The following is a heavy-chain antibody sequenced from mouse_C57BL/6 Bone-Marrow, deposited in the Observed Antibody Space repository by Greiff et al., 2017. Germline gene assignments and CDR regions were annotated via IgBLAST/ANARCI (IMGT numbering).Heavy chain of an antibody. V-gene: IGHV14-1*01. D-gene: IGHD2-1*01. CDR2: IDPEDGDT. CDR3: TTGIYYGNFYDMDY. CDR1: GFNIKDYY. J-gene: IGHJ4*01. Sequence: VQLKESGAELVRPGASVKLSCTASGFNIKDYYMHWVKQRPEQGLEWIGRIDPEDGDTEYAPKFQGKATMTVDTSSNTAYLQLSSLTSEDSAVYYCTTGIYYGNFYDMDYWGQGTSVTVSS.